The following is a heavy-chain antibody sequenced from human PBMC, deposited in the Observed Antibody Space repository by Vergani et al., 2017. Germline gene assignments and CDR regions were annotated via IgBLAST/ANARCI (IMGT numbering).Heavy chain of an antibody. V-gene: IGHV3-30-3*01. CDR3: VRERAPFDAFDV. CDR1: GFTFSSYA. Sequence: QVQLVESGGGVVQPGRSLRLSCAASGFTFSSYAMHWVRQAPGKGLEWVAVISYDGSNKYYADSVKGRFTISRDNSKNTLYLQMNSLRAEDTAVYYCVRERAPFDAFDVWGQGTMVTVSS. J-gene: IGHJ3*01. CDR2: ISYDGSNK.